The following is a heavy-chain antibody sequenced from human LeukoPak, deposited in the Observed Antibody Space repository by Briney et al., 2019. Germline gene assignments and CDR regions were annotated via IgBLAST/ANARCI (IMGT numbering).Heavy chain of an antibody. CDR2: ISYDGSNK. D-gene: IGHD6-6*01. V-gene: IGHV3-30*18. J-gene: IGHJ5*02. CDR3: AKVSAARYDNWFDP. Sequence: GRSLRLSCAASGFTFSSYGMHWVRQAPGKGLEWVAVISYDGSNKHYADSVKGRFTISRDNSKNTLYLQMNSLRAEDTAVYYCAKVSAARYDNWFDPWGQGTLVTVSS. CDR1: GFTFSSYG.